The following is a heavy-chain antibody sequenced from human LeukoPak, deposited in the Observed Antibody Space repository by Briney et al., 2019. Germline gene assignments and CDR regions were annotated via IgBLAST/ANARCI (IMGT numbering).Heavy chain of an antibody. CDR2: IYPGDSDT. J-gene: IGHJ5*02. CDR3: ARLGVVIIDGDNWFDP. CDR1: GYSFTSYW. D-gene: IGHD3-3*01. V-gene: IGHV5-51*01. Sequence: GESLKISCKGSGYSFTSYWIGWVRQMPGKGLEWMGIIYPGDSDTRYSPSFQGQVTISADKSISTAYLQWSSLKASDTAMYYCARLGVVIIDGDNWFDPWGQGTLVTVSS.